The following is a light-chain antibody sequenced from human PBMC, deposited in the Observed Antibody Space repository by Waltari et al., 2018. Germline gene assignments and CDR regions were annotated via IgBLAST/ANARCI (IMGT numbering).Light chain of an antibody. Sequence: EVVLTQSPGTLSLSPGERATLSCRDSQSVSKYLAWYQQRPGQAPRLLIYAASTRATGIPDRFSGSGSGTDFSLTISRLEPEDFAVYYCQNHERLPATFGQGTKVEIK. CDR1: QSVSKY. V-gene: IGKV3-20*01. J-gene: IGKJ1*01. CDR3: QNHERLPAT. CDR2: AAS.